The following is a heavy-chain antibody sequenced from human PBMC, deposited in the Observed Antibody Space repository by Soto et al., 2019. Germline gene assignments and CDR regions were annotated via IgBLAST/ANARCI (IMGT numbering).Heavy chain of an antibody. CDR2: LYSGGSA. Sequence: EVQLVESGGALIQPGGSLRLSCAASGFNVSNNYMNWVRQAPGKGLEWVSVLYSGGSAYYADSVKARFTISRDNSKNTLYLQMNSLRAEDTAVYYCAKAYYFDFWSPFDPWGQGTLVTVSS. J-gene: IGHJ5*02. CDR1: GFNVSNNY. V-gene: IGHV3-53*02. CDR3: AKAYYFDFWSPFDP. D-gene: IGHD3-3*01.